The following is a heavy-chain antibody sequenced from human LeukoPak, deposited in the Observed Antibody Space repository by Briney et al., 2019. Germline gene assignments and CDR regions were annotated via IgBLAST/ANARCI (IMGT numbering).Heavy chain of an antibody. CDR3: AKRGVVIRVILVGFHKEAYYFDS. J-gene: IGHJ4*02. D-gene: IGHD3-22*01. Sequence: GGSLRLSCAVSGITLSNYGMSWVRQAPGKGLEWVAGISGSGGTTNYADSVKGRFTISRDNPKNTLFLHMNSLRAENTAVYFCAKRGVVIRVILVGFHKEAYYFDSWGQGALVTVSS. CDR1: GITLSNYG. V-gene: IGHV3-23*01. CDR2: ISGSGGTT.